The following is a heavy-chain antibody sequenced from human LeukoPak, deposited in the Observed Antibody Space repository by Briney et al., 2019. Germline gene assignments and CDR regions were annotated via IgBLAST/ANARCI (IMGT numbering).Heavy chain of an antibody. J-gene: IGHJ4*02. D-gene: IGHD3-22*01. CDR3: ARSLYDSSGYLSWRFDY. Sequence: ASVKVSCKASGYTFTSYGISWVRQAPGQGLEWMGWISAYNGNTNYAQKLQGRVTMTTDTSTSTAYMELRSLRSDDTAVYYCARSLYDSSGYLSWRFDYWGQGTLVTVSS. V-gene: IGHV1-18*01. CDR2: ISAYNGNT. CDR1: GYTFTSYG.